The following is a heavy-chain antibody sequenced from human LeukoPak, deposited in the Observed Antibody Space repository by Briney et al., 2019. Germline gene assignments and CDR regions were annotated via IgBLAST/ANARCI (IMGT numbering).Heavy chain of an antibody. J-gene: IGHJ6*02. D-gene: IGHD2-2*02. CDR3: ARGGCSSTSCYTGDYYYYGMDV. CDR1: GFTFSSYD. Sequence: PGGSLRLSCAASGFTFSSYDMHRVRQATGKGLEWVLAIGTAGDTDYPGSVKGRFTISRENAKKSLYLQMNSLRAGDTAVYYCARGGCSSTSCYTGDYYYYGMDVRGQGTTVTVSS. V-gene: IGHV3-13*01. CDR2: IGTAGDT.